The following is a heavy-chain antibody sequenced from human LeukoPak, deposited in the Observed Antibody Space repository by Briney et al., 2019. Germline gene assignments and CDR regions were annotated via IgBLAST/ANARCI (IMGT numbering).Heavy chain of an antibody. CDR2: IGVSAGST. Sequence: GGSLRLSCADSGFTFRTFAMSWVRQAPGKGLEWVSVIGVSAGSTYYADSVKGRFTISRDNSKNTLYLQMNNLSAEDTALDYCTKKRWPNQVYGDYDNWGQGTLVTVSS. D-gene: IGHD4-17*01. CDR1: GFTFRTFA. J-gene: IGHJ4*02. CDR3: TKKRWPNQVYGDYDN. V-gene: IGHV3-23*01.